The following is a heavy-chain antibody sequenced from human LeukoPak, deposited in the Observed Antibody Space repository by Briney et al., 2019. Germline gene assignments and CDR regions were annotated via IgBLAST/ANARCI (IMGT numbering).Heavy chain of an antibody. CDR3: AGMYYHILTGQSDY. J-gene: IGHJ4*02. Sequence: SETLSLTCTVSGGSISSYYWSWIRQPAGKGLEWIGRIYTSGSTNYNPSLKSRVTMSVDTSKNQFSLKLSSVTAADTAVYYCAGMYYHILTGQSDYWGQGTLVTVSS. V-gene: IGHV4-4*07. D-gene: IGHD3-9*01. CDR1: GGSISSYY. CDR2: IYTSGST.